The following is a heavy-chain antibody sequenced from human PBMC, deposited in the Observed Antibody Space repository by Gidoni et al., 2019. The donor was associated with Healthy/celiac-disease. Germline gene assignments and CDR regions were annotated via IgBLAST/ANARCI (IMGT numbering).Heavy chain of an antibody. Sequence: VTLRESGPALVNPPHTLTLPCTFSGFSPSTTGMCVSWIRQPPGKALEWLALIDWDDDKYYSTSLKTRLTISKETSKNQVVLTMTNMDPVDTATYYCARIPIDLEWPNYYYGMDVWGQGTTVTVSS. J-gene: IGHJ6*02. CDR3: ARIPIDLEWPNYYYGMDV. D-gene: IGHD3-3*01. CDR1: GFSPSTTGMC. CDR2: IDWDDDK. V-gene: IGHV2-70*01.